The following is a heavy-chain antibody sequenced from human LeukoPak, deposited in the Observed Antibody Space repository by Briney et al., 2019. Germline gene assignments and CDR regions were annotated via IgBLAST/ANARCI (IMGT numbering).Heavy chain of an antibody. D-gene: IGHD3-22*01. V-gene: IGHV1-2*02. Sequence: ASVKVSCKASGYTFTAYYMHWVRQAPGQGLEWMGWINPNSGGTNYAQNFQGRVTTTRDTSISTAYMELSSLRSDDTALYYCARDNQPYYYDSSGYRFDPWGQGTLVTVSS. J-gene: IGHJ5*02. CDR2: INPNSGGT. CDR1: GYTFTAYY. CDR3: ARDNQPYYYDSSGYRFDP.